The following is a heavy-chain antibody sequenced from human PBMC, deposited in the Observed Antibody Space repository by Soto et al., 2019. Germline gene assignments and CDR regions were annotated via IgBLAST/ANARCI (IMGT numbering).Heavy chain of an antibody. J-gene: IGHJ4*02. CDR2: VFYGGT. D-gene: IGHD3-16*01. CDR1: GRSMSSNY. V-gene: IGHV4-59*01. Sequence: XETLSLTCSVSGRSMSSNYWSWIRQSPDKGLEWLGYVFYGGTDYNPSLGGRVSMSVETSKSQLSPKLTSVTVADTAVYYCASYRGALYFESWGPGILVTVSS. CDR3: ASYRGALYFES.